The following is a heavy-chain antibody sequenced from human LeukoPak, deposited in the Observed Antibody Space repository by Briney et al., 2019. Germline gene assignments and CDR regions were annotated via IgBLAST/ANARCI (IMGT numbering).Heavy chain of an antibody. V-gene: IGHV3-53*01. D-gene: IGHD3-10*01. Sequence: GGSLRLSCAASGFTVSSNYMSWVCHAPRKGLEWVSVIYSGGSTYYADSVKGRFTISRDNSKNTLYLQMNSLRAEDTAVYYCASGSGSYRTPYYYMDVWGTGTTVTVSS. CDR3: ASGSGSYRTPYYYMDV. CDR2: IYSGGST. CDR1: GFTVSSNY. J-gene: IGHJ6*03.